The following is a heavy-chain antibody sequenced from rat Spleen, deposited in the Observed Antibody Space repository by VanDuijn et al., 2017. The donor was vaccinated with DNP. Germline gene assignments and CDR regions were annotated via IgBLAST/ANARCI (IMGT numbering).Heavy chain of an antibody. CDR3: AKAGGYSPWYFDY. J-gene: IGHJ2*01. CDR1: GFTFSTAW. CDR2: INNDGGIT. V-gene: IGHV5-58*01. D-gene: IGHD1-11*01. Sequence: EVQLVESGGGLVQPGRSMKLSCATSGFTFSTAWMYWYRQFPEKGLEWVASINNDGGITYYPDSVRGRFTISRDDAKNTQYLQVDSLRSEETATYYCAKAGGYSPWYFDYWGQGVMVTVSS.